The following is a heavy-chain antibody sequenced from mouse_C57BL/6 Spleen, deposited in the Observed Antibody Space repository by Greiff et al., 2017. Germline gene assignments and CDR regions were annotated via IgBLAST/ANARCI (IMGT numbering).Heavy chain of an antibody. V-gene: IGHV2-5*01. Sequence: QVQLHQSGPCLVQPSQSLSITCTVSGFSLTSYGVHWVRQSPVKGLEWLGVIWRGGSTDYNAAFMSRLSITKDNSKSQVFFKMNSLQADDTAIYYCAKKEGGYYAMDYWGQGTSVTVSS. CDR1: GFSLTSYG. J-gene: IGHJ4*01. CDR2: IWRGGST. CDR3: AKKEGGYYAMDY.